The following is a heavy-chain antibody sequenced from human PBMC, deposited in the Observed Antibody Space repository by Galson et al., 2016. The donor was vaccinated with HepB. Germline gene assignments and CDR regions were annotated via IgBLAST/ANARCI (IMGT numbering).Heavy chain of an antibody. CDR2: INPNTGDT. J-gene: IGHJ6*03. D-gene: IGHD2-8*02. CDR1: GYTFTDYYF. V-gene: IGHV1-2*06. CDR3: ARDKGEAGGQHYFYMAV. Sequence: SVKVSCKASGYTFTDYYFMYWVRQAPGQGLEWIGRINPNTGDTNYAQKFQGRVTMTRDTSISTAYMDLTRLTDEDTAVYYCARDKGEAGGQHYFYMAVWGKGTTVTVSS.